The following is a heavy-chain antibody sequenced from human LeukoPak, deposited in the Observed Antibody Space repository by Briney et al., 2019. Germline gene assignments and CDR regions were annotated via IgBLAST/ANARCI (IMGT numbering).Heavy chain of an antibody. CDR2: ISGSGGST. V-gene: IGHV3-23*01. D-gene: IGHD6-19*01. CDR3: AKGIGIAVAGTKLA. J-gene: IGHJ4*02. CDR1: GFTFSSYA. Sequence: GGSLRLSCAASGFTFSSYAMRWVRQAPGKGLEGVSAISGSGGSTYYADSVKGRFTISRDNSKNTLYLQMNSLRAEDTAVYYCAKGIGIAVAGTKLAWGQGTLVTVSS.